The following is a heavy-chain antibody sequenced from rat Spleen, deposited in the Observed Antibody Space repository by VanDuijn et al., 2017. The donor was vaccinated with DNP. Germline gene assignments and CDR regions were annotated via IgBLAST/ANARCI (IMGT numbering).Heavy chain of an antibody. Sequence: EVQLQESGPGLVKPSQSLSLTCSVTGHSITSSYRWNWIRKFPGDKLEWLGYINNAGSANYNPSLKSRISITRDTSKNKFFLQLTAVTTEDTATYYCARHRTIMPYYYAMDAWGQGASVTVSS. J-gene: IGHJ4*01. CDR1: GHSITSSYR. D-gene: IGHD1-12*01. CDR2: INNAGSA. V-gene: IGHV3-3*01. CDR3: ARHRTIMPYYYAMDA.